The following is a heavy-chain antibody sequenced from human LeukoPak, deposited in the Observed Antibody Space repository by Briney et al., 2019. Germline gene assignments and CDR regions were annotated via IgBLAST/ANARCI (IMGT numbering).Heavy chain of an antibody. Sequence: SETLSLTCAVYGGSFSGYYWSWIRQPPGKGLEWIGEINHSGSTNYNPSLKSRVAISVDTSKNQFSLKLSSVTAADTAVYYCARRRYCSSTSCPYNHGRRGYRFDPWGQGTLVTVSS. D-gene: IGHD2-2*01. J-gene: IGHJ5*02. V-gene: IGHV4-34*01. CDR2: INHSGST. CDR1: GGSFSGYY. CDR3: ARRRYCSSTSCPYNHGRRGYRFDP.